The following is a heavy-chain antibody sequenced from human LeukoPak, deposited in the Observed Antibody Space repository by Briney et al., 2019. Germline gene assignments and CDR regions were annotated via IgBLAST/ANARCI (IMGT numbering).Heavy chain of an antibody. V-gene: IGHV6-1*01. CDR1: GDSVSNDSVT. Sequence: SQTLSLTCAISGDSVSNDSVTWNWIRQSPSRGLEWLGRTYYRSKWYSDYTISVKSRITINSDTSMNQFSLQVNSVTTEDTAVYFCARDHSSSWDFDSWGQGTLVTVSS. D-gene: IGHD6-13*01. CDR2: TYYRSKWYS. J-gene: IGHJ4*02. CDR3: ARDHSSSWDFDS.